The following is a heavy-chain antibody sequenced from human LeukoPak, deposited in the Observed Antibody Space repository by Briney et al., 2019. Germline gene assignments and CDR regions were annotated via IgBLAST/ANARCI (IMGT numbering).Heavy chain of an antibody. V-gene: IGHV4-59*01. D-gene: IGHD3-22*01. CDR2: IYYSGST. CDR1: GGSISSYY. J-gene: IGHJ4*02. CDR3: ARVFYDSSGYYYVFDY. Sequence: IPSETLSLTCTVSGGSISSYYWSWIRQPPGKGLEWIGYIYYSGSTNYNPSLKSRVTISVDTSKNQFSLKLSSVTAADTAVYYCARVFYDSSGYYYVFDYWGREPWSPSPQ.